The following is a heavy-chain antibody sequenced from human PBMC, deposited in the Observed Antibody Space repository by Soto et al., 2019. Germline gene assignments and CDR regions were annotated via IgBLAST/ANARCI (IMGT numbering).Heavy chain of an antibody. V-gene: IGHV6-1*01. CDR3: AIANGPYSSSGYGPDWCDP. D-gene: IGHD6-13*01. J-gene: IGHJ5*02. CDR2: TYYRSKWYN. Sequence: SKTLSLTCAISGDSVSSNSAAWNWIRQSPSRGLEWLGRTYYRSKWYNDYAVSVKSRITINPDTSKNQYSLQLNSVTPEDTAVYYCAIANGPYSSSGYGPDWCDPWGLGTMGIVSA. CDR1: GDSVSSNSAA.